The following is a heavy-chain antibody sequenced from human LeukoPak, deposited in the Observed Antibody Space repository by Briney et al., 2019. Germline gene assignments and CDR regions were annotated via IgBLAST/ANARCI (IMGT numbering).Heavy chain of an antibody. CDR1: GFTFSSYA. CDR2: ISYDGSNK. V-gene: IGHV3-30*04. J-gene: IGHJ4*02. CDR3: ARDGPSIAAAGSFDY. D-gene: IGHD6-13*01. Sequence: PGGSLRLSCAAPGFTFSSYAMHWVRQAPGKGLEWVAVISYDGSNKYYADSVKGRFTISRDNSKNTLYLQMNSLRAEDTAVYYCARDGPSIAAAGSFDYWGQGTLVTVSS.